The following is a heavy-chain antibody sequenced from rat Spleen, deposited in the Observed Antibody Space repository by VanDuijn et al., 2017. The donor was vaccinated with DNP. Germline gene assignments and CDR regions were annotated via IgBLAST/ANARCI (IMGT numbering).Heavy chain of an antibody. Sequence: EVQLQESGPGLVKPSQSLSLTCSVTGYSITSNYWGWIRKFPGNKMEWMAYISYSGRTGYNPSLKSRISITRDTSKNQFFLQLNSVTTEDTATYYCARSRGDYSSYIPFDYWGQGVMVTVSS. V-gene: IGHV3-1*01. J-gene: IGHJ2*01. CDR2: ISYSGRT. D-gene: IGHD1-2*01. CDR1: GYSITSNY. CDR3: ARSRGDYSSYIPFDY.